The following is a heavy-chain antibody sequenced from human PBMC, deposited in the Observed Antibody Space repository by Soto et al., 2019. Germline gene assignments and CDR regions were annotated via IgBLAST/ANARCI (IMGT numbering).Heavy chain of an antibody. Sequence: QITLKESGPTLVKPTQTLTLTCTFSGFSLSTSGVGVGWIRQPPGKALEWLALIYWNDDKRYSPSLKSRLTIAKDTSKNQVVLTMTNMDPVDTATYYCALRYYYDSSGFKERAEYFQHWGQGTLVTVSS. J-gene: IGHJ1*01. CDR2: IYWNDDK. CDR1: GFSLSTSGVG. D-gene: IGHD3-22*01. V-gene: IGHV2-5*01. CDR3: ALRYYYDSSGFKERAEYFQH.